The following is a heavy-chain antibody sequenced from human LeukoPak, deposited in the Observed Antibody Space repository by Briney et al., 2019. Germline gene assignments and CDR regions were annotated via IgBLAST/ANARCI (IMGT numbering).Heavy chain of an antibody. CDR2: INSDGGTT. V-gene: IGHV3-74*01. J-gene: IGHJ4*02. Sequence: QPWGSLSLSCGASGFTFGTYWMLWVRQAPGKGLVWVSGINSDGGTTTYADSVKGRFTISRDNAKNTLYQQMNNLRAEDTAIYYCATDYYVSGSYYRLFYWGQGTLVTVSS. CDR1: GFTFGTYW. D-gene: IGHD3-10*01. CDR3: ATDYYVSGSYYRLFY.